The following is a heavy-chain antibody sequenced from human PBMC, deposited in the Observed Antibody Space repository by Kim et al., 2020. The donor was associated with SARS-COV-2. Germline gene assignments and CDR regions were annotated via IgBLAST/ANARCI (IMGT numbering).Heavy chain of an antibody. D-gene: IGHD2-2*01. CDR2: IYYTGSV. CDR3: SRRGGSPPAGPYNYFDP. J-gene: IGHJ5*02. V-gene: IGHV4-39*01. Sequence: SETLSLTCTVSGVSISVNYYWGWIRQSPLKGLEWIGSIYYTGSVYYNPSLRSRVTISVDTSENQFSLKLTSVTAADTAVYYCSRRGGSPPAGPYNYFDP. CDR1: GVSISVNYY.